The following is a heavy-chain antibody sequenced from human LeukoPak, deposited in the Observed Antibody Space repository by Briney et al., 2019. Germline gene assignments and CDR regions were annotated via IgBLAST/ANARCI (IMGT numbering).Heavy chain of an antibody. CDR3: ARGVGNRFWFDP. J-gene: IGHJ5*02. D-gene: IGHD1-14*01. V-gene: IGHV1-69*05. CDR2: IIPIFGTA. Sequence: SVKVSCKASGGTFSSYAISWVRQAPGQGLEWMGGIIPIFGTANYAQKFQGRVTITTDESTSTAYVELSSLRSEDTAVYYCARGVGNRFWFDPWGQGTLVTVSS. CDR1: GGTFSSYA.